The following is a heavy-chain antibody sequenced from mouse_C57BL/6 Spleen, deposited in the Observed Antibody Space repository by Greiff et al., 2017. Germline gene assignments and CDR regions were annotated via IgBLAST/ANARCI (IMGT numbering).Heavy chain of an antibody. CDR1: GFTFSSYG. J-gene: IGHJ1*03. V-gene: IGHV5-6*01. CDR2: ISSGGSYT. Sequence: EVKLVESGGDLVKPGGSLKLSCAASGFTFSSYGMSWVRQTPDKRLEWVATISSGGSYTYYPDSVKGRFTISRDNAKNTLYLQMSSLKSEDTAMYYCASAVVATFHWYFDVWGTGTTVTVSS. CDR3: ASAVVATFHWYFDV. D-gene: IGHD1-1*01.